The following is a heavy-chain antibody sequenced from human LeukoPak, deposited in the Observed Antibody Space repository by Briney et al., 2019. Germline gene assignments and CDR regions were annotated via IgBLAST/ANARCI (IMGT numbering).Heavy chain of an antibody. V-gene: IGHV3-30*03. CDR2: ISYDGSNK. CDR3: ARGRAIVVAFFDY. CDR1: GFTFSTYG. D-gene: IGHD3-22*01. Sequence: GGSLRLSCAASGFTFSTYGMHWVRQAPGKGLEWVAVISYDGSNKYYADSVKGRFTISRDNSKNTLYLQMNSLRAEDTAVYYCARGRAIVVAFFDYWGQGTLVTVSS. J-gene: IGHJ4*02.